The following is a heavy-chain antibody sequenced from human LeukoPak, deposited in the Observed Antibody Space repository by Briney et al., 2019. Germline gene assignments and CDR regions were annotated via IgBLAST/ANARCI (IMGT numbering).Heavy chain of an antibody. J-gene: IGHJ4*02. V-gene: IGHV3-48*01. CDR3: ARAGFTFSDYFGSFFDY. Sequence: PGRSLRLSCAASGFTFSSYSMNWVRQAPGKGLEWVSYIRSSSSTIYYADSVKGRFTISRDNSKNTLYLQMNSLRAEDTAVYYCARAGFTFSDYFGSFFDYWGQGTLVTVSS. CDR2: IRSSSSTI. CDR1: GFTFSSYS. D-gene: IGHD3-10*01.